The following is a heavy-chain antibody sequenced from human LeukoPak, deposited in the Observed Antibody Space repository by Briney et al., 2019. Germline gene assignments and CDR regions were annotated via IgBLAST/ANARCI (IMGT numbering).Heavy chain of an antibody. Sequence: PSETLSLTCTVSGGSISSYYWSWIRQPPGKGLEWIGRSYTSGSTNYNPSLKSRVTISVDTSKNQFSLKLSSVTAADTAVYYCARSGYSYGYYTNWFDPWGQGTLVTVSS. D-gene: IGHD5-18*01. J-gene: IGHJ5*02. CDR1: GGSISSYY. CDR3: ARSGYSYGYYTNWFDP. V-gene: IGHV4-4*08. CDR2: SYTSGST.